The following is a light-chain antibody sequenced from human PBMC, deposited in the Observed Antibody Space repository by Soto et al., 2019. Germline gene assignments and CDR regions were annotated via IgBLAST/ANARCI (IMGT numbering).Light chain of an antibody. Sequence: EIVLTQSPATLSLSPGERATLSCRASQSVGDYLGWYQQKPGQAPRLLIYDASQRATGVPARFSASGSGTDFTLTISSLEPEDFAIYYCQQYDIWPPYTFGQGTKVDIK. CDR2: DAS. CDR1: QSVGDY. J-gene: IGKJ2*01. CDR3: QQYDIWPPYT. V-gene: IGKV3-11*01.